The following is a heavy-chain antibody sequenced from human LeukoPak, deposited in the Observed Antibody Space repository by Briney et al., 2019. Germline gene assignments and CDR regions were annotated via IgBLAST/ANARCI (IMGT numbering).Heavy chain of an antibody. Sequence: GGSLRLSCAASGFTFSSYAMHWVRQAPGKGLEWVAVISYDGSNKYYADSVKGRFTISRDNSKNTLYLQMNSLRAEDTAVYYCARGNYCGGDCYRWGSGPGAFDIWGQGTMVTVSS. D-gene: IGHD2-21*02. CDR3: ARGNYCGGDCYRWGSGPGAFDI. CDR1: GFTFSSYA. V-gene: IGHV3-30*04. CDR2: ISYDGSNK. J-gene: IGHJ3*02.